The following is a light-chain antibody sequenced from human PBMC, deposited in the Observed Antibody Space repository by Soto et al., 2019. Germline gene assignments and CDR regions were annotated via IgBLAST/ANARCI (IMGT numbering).Light chain of an antibody. CDR1: QSVSSSY. V-gene: IGKV3-20*01. CDR2: GAS. J-gene: IGKJ2*01. CDR3: NKNVSSPST. Sequence: EIVLTQSPGTLSLSPGERATLSCRASQSVSSSYLAWYQQKPGQAPRLLIYGASSRATGIPDRFSGSGSGTDSLFTISRLEPENLEVNSGNKNVSSPSTFGQGTNLE.